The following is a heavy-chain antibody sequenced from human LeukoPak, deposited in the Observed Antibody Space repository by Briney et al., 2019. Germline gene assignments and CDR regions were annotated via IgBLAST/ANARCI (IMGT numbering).Heavy chain of an antibody. V-gene: IGHV3-74*01. CDR3: ARGITTSGYYYYYMDV. D-gene: IGHD3-10*01. Sequence: GGSLRLSCAASDFTFSSNWRTGFAKAPGKGLPGAPRINSDGSSTSYADSVKGRLTISRDNAKNTLYLQMNSLRAEDTAVYYCARGITTSGYYYYYMDVWGKGTTVTVSS. CDR1: DFTFSSNW. J-gene: IGHJ6*03. CDR2: INSDGSST.